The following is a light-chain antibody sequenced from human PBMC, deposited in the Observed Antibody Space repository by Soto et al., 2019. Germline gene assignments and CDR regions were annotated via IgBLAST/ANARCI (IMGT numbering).Light chain of an antibody. Sequence: DFLMTQSPSTLSASVGERATITCRASESINRCLAWHQQKPGQAPRLLIQGASRVETGVPARFSGSGSDTDFTLTISSLQPDDFATYYCQQYNRYFKSFGQGTKVDIK. CDR2: GAS. CDR1: ESINRC. CDR3: QQYNRYFKS. V-gene: IGKV1-5*01. J-gene: IGKJ1*01.